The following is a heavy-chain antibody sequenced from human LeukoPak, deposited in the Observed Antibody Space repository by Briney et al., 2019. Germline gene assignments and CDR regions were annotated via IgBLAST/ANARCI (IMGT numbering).Heavy chain of an antibody. CDR1: GFTFSSYW. V-gene: IGHV3-74*01. Sequence: GGSLRLSCAASGFTFSSYWMHRVRQAPGKGLVWVSRINSDGSSTSYADSVKGRFTISRDNAKNTLYLQMNSLRAEDTAVYYCARGYDILTGYSRIDYWGQGTLVTVSS. J-gene: IGHJ4*02. CDR2: INSDGSST. D-gene: IGHD3-9*01. CDR3: ARGYDILTGYSRIDY.